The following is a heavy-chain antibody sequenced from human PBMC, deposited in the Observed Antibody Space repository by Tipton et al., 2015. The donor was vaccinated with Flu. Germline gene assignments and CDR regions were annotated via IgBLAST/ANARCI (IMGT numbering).Heavy chain of an antibody. J-gene: IGHJ2*01. V-gene: IGHV3-21*01. CDR1: GFTFSSYS. D-gene: IGHD6-19*01. Sequence: GSLRLSCAASGFTFSSYSMNWVRQAPGKGLEWVSSISSSSSYIYYADSVKGRFTISRDNAKNSLYLQMNSLRAEDTAVYYCARARGEGGLGWYFDLWGRGTLVTVSS. CDR3: ARARGEGGLGWYFDL. CDR2: ISSSSSYI.